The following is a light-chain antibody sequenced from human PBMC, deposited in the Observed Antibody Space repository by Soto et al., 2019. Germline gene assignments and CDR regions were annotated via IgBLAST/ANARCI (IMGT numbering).Light chain of an antibody. CDR1: QSVSSN. CDR2: GAS. V-gene: IGKV3-15*01. J-gene: IGKJ1*01. CDR3: QEYSYWWT. Sequence: EIVMTQSPATLSVSPGERATLSCRASQSVSSNFAWYQQKPGQAPRLLLYGASTRATGIPARFSGSGSGTDFTLTISSLQSDDLVVYYCQEYSYWWTFGQGTKVEIK.